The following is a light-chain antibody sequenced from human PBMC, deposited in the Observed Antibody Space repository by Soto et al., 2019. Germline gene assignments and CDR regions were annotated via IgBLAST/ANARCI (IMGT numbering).Light chain of an antibody. CDR3: MQALQTPPT. CDR1: QSLLHSNGYNY. Sequence: ILMTQSPLSLPVTPGEPASISCRSSQSLLHSNGYNYLDWYLQKPGQSPQLLIYLGSSRASGVPDRFSGGGSGTDFTLKISRVEAEDVGIYYCMQALQTPPTFGQGTKVDIK. V-gene: IGKV2-28*01. CDR2: LGS. J-gene: IGKJ1*01.